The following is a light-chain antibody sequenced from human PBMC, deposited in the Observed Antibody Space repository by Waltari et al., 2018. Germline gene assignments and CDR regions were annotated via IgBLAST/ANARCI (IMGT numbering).Light chain of an antibody. Sequence: EVVLTQSPGTLSLSPGEGATLSCRASQSISHDLAWYQQKPGQAPRLLIYHASSMATGIPERFSGSGSGKDFRLTISRREPEDFAVYYGQHDVNLTETFGQGTKVEI. J-gene: IGKJ1*01. CDR1: QSISHD. V-gene: IGKV3D-20*02. CDR2: HAS. CDR3: QHDVNLTET.